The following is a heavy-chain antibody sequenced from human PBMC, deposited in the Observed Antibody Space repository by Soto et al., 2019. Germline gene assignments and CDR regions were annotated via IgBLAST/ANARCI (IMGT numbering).Heavy chain of an antibody. CDR2: IYSGGST. CDR1: GFTVSSNY. J-gene: IGHJ1*01. D-gene: IGHD3-22*01. CDR3: ARVRVESGYPEYFQH. Sequence: VQLVESGGGLIQPGGSLRLSCAASGFTVSSNYMSWVRQAPGKGLEWVSVIYSGGSTYYADSVKGRFTISRDNSKNTLYLQMNSLRAEDTAVYYCARVRVESGYPEYFQHWGQGTLVTVSS. V-gene: IGHV3-53*01.